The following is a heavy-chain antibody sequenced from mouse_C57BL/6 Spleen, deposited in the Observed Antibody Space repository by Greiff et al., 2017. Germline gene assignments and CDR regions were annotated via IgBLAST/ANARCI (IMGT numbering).Heavy chain of an antibody. J-gene: IGHJ3*01. CDR3: APIYYGNYPFAY. D-gene: IGHD2-1*01. V-gene: IGHV1-26*01. CDR1: GYTFTDYY. CDR2: INPNNGGT. Sequence: EVQLQQSGPELVKPGASVKISCKASGYTFTDYYMNWVKQSHGKSLEWIGDINPNNGGTSYNQKFKGKATLTVAKSSSTAYMELRSLTSEDSAVYYCAPIYYGNYPFAYWGTGTLVTVSA.